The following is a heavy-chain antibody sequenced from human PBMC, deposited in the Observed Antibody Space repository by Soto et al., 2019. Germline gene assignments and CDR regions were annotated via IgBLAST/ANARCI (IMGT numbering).Heavy chain of an antibody. J-gene: IGHJ4*02. CDR3: ARGGLRYLFDY. V-gene: IGHV3-30-3*01. Sequence: GGSLRLSCAASGFTFSSYAMHLVRQAPGKGLEWVAVISYDGSNKYYADSVKGRFTISRDNSKNTLYLQMNSLRAEDTAVYYCARGGLRYLFDYWGQGTLVTVSS. CDR1: GFTFSSYA. D-gene: IGHD3-9*01. CDR2: ISYDGSNK.